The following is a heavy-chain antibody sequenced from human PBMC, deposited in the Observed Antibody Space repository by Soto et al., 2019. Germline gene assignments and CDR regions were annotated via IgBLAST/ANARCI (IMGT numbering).Heavy chain of an antibody. V-gene: IGHV1-18*01. D-gene: IGHD1-26*01. CDR3: ARDWKEKVGATFYY. CDR1: GYTFTSYA. J-gene: IGHJ4*02. Sequence: GASVKVSCKASGYTFTSYAISWVRQAPGQGLEWMGWTSAYNGNRNYAQKFQGRVTMTTDTSTSTAYMELRSLRSDDTAVYYCARDWKEKVGATFYYWGQGTLVTVSS. CDR2: TSAYNGNR.